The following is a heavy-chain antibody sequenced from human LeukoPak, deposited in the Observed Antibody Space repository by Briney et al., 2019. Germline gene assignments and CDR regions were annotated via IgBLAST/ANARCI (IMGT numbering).Heavy chain of an antibody. Sequence: ASVKVSCKSSGYTFTRYYMHWVRQARGQGLEWVGWINPNSGGTNYAQKSQGRVTMTRDTSISTAYMELSRLRSDDTAVYYCARGYCSSTSCSWFDPWGQGTLVTVSS. J-gene: IGHJ5*02. CDR1: GYTFTRYY. V-gene: IGHV1-2*02. CDR3: ARGYCSSTSCSWFDP. CDR2: INPNSGGT. D-gene: IGHD2-2*01.